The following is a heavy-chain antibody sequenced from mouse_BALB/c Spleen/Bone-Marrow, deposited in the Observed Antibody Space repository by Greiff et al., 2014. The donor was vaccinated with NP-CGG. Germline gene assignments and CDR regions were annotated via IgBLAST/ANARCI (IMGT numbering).Heavy chain of an antibody. CDR3: ARSYYVSSPYAMDY. CDR1: GYTFTSYW. J-gene: IGHJ4*01. D-gene: IGHD1-1*01. Sequence: DLVKPGASVKLSCKASGYTFTSYWINWVKQRPGQGLEWIGRIALGSGNIYYNEMFKVKATLTVDASSSTAYIQLSSLSSEDSAVYFCARSYYVSSPYAMDYWGQGTSVTVSS. CDR2: IALGSGNI. V-gene: IGHV1S41*01.